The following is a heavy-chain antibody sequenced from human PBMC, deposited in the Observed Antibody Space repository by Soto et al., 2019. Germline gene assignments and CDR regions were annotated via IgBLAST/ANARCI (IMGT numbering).Heavy chain of an antibody. J-gene: IGHJ4*02. V-gene: IGHV3-74*03. D-gene: IGHD3-10*01. CDR3: VSLNYGSAVQSR. Sequence: EVQLAQSGGGLVQPGGSLRLSCAASGFTFSSYSIHWVRQAPGKGLVWVSHINGDGSSTAYADSVKGRFTISRDNAENTLHLQMNSLRAEDTAVYYCVSLNYGSAVQSRWGQGTLVTVSS. CDR2: INGDGSST. CDR1: GFTFSSYS.